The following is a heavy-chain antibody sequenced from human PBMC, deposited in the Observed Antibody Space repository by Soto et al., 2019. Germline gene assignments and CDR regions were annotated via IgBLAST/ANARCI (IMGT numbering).Heavy chain of an antibody. J-gene: IGHJ4*02. CDR3: VNAFSMVVVITTSVQFDY. D-gene: IGHD3-22*01. Sequence: GGSLRLSCSASGFTFSSYAMHWGRQAPGKGLEYVSAISSNGGSTYYADSVKGRFTISRDNSKNTLYRQMSSLRAQDTAVYYFVNAFSMVVVITTSVQFDYWGQGTLVTVSS. CDR1: GFTFSSYA. CDR2: ISSNGGST. V-gene: IGHV3-64D*06.